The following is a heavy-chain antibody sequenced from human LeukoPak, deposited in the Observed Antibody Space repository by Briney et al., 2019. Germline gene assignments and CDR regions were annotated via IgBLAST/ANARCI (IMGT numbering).Heavy chain of an antibody. D-gene: IGHD6-13*01. Sequence: GGSLRLSCAASGFSLSAYWMTWVRQAPGKGLEWVANINRDGSQKNHVDSVKGRFTISRDNAKNSLYLQMNSLRAEDTAVYYCARDIAAAGYWGQGTLVTVSS. V-gene: IGHV3-7*01. CDR2: INRDGSQK. CDR3: ARDIAAAGY. CDR1: GFSLSAYW. J-gene: IGHJ4*02.